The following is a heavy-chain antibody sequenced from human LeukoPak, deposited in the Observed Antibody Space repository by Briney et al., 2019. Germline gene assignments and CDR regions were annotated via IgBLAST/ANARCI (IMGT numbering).Heavy chain of an antibody. J-gene: IGHJ4*02. Sequence: GGSLRLSCAASGFTFSSYWMHWVRQAPGKGLVWVSRISSDGSTTTYADSAKGRFTLSRDNAKNTLYLQMNSLRAEDTAVYYCVRDQRYCSSTSCPFDYWGQGTLVTVSS. CDR3: VRDQRYCSSTSCPFDY. D-gene: IGHD2-2*01. CDR1: GFTFSSYW. CDR2: ISSDGSTT. V-gene: IGHV3-74*01.